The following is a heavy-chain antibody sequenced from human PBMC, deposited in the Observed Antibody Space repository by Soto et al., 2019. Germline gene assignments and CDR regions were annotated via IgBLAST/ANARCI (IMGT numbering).Heavy chain of an antibody. CDR2: INHSGST. CDR3: ARGDGGGMNY. CDR1: GGSFSGYY. V-gene: IGHV4-34*01. D-gene: IGHD3-16*01. Sequence: SETLSLTCAVYGGSFSGYYWSWIRQPPGKGLEWIGEINHSGSTNYNPSLKSRVTISVDTSKNQFSLKLSSVTAADTAVYYCARGDGGGMNYWGQGTLVTVSS. J-gene: IGHJ4*02.